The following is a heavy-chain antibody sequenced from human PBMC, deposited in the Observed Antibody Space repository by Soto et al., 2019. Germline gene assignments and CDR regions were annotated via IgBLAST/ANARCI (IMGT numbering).Heavy chain of an antibody. CDR3: ARRTTVVTPISDY. Sequence: PSETLSLTCTVSGGSISSSSYYWGWIRQPPGKGLEWIGSIYYSGSTYYNPSLKSRVTISVDTSKNQFSLKLSSVTAADTAVYYCARRTTVVTPISDYWGQGTLVTVSS. CDR1: GGSISSSSYY. V-gene: IGHV4-39*01. D-gene: IGHD4-17*01. CDR2: IYYSGST. J-gene: IGHJ4*02.